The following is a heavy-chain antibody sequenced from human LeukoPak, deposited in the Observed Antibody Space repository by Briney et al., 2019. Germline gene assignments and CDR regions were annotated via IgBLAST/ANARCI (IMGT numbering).Heavy chain of an antibody. CDR1: GYTLTELS. CDR3: ATRGSSSSGGSWFDP. J-gene: IGHJ5*02. Sequence: GASVKVSCKVSGYTLTELSMHWVRQAPGKGLEWMGGFDPEDGETIYAQKFQGRVTMTEDTSTDTAYMELSSLRSEDTAVYHCATRGSSSSGGSWFDPWGQGTLVTVSS. D-gene: IGHD6-6*01. V-gene: IGHV1-24*01. CDR2: FDPEDGET.